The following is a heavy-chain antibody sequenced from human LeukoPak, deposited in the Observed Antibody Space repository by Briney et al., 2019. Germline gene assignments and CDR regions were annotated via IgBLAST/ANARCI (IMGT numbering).Heavy chain of an antibody. CDR2: IYSGGST. J-gene: IGHJ4*02. CDR3: ARGMTAMVTAALFDY. CDR1: GFTFSSYG. V-gene: IGHV3-66*01. Sequence: PGGSLRLSCAASGFTFSSYGMHWVRQAPGKGLEWVSVIYSGGSTYYADSVKGRFTISRDNSKNTLYLQMNSLRAEDTAVYYCARGMTAMVTAALFDYWGQGTLVTVSS. D-gene: IGHD5-18*01.